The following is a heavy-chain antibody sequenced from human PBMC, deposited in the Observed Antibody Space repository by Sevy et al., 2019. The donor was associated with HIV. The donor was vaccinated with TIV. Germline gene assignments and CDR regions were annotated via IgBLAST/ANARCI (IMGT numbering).Heavy chain of an antibody. CDR3: VRHSDSRRLSWLDT. Sequence: SETLSLTCSVSNASISSSSYYWGWVLQPPGKALEWIGIIYYSGTTYYSPSHKSRVTISVDTSKNQFFLDLRSMTATDTAVYYCVRHSDSRRLSWLDTWGQGILVTVSS. V-gene: IGHV4-39*01. CDR1: NASISSSSYY. CDR2: IYYSGTT. J-gene: IGHJ5*02. D-gene: IGHD2-15*01.